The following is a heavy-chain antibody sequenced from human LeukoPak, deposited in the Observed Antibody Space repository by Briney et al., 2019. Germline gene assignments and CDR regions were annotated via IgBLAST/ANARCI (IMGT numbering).Heavy chain of an antibody. CDR2: IIPIFGIA. J-gene: IGHJ6*02. CDR1: GGTFSSYA. Sequence: ASVKVSCKASGGTFSSYAISWVRQAPGQGLEWMGRIIPIFGIANYAQKFQGRVTITADKSTSTAYMELSSLRSEDAAVYYCARDVDTAAGFGMDVWGQGTTVTVPS. CDR3: ARDVDTAAGFGMDV. D-gene: IGHD5-18*01. V-gene: IGHV1-69*04.